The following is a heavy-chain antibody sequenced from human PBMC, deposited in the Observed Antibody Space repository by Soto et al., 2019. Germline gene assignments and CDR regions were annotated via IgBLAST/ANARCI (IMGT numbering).Heavy chain of an antibody. D-gene: IGHD3-9*01. CDR1: GFTFSSYA. Sequence: LRLSCAASGFTFSSYAMHWVRQAPGKGLEWVAVISYDGSNKYYADSVKGRFTISRDNSKNTLYLQMNSLRAEDTAVYYCAREFWLAPSTFDYWGQGTLVTVSS. V-gene: IGHV3-30-3*01. CDR3: AREFWLAPSTFDY. CDR2: ISYDGSNK. J-gene: IGHJ4*02.